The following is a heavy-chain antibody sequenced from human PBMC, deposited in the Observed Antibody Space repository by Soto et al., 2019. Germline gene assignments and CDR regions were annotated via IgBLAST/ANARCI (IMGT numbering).Heavy chain of an antibody. J-gene: IGHJ3*02. V-gene: IGHV3-30-3*01. CDR2: ISYDGSNK. CDR3: ARDRGMSDAFDI. CDR1: GFTFSSYA. D-gene: IGHD1-20*01. Sequence: GGSLRLSCAASGFTFSSYAMHWVLQAPGKGLEWVAVISYDGSNKYYADSVKGRFTISRDNSKNTLYLQMNSLRAEDTAVYYCARDRGMSDAFDIWGQGTMVTVSS.